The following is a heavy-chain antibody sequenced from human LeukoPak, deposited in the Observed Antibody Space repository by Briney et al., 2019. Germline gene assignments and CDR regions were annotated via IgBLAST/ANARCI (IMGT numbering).Heavy chain of an antibody. CDR3: ARGSSAAPTPLGYYYYMDV. J-gene: IGHJ6*03. CDR2: INPSGGST. V-gene: IGHV1-46*01. CDR1: GYTFTSYY. D-gene: IGHD6-6*01. Sequence: ASVKVSCKASGYTFTSYYMHWVRQAPGQGLEWMGIINPSGGSTSYAQKFQGRVTMTRDTSTSTVYMELSSLRSEDTAVYYCARGSSAAPTPLGYYYYMDVWGKGTTVTVSS.